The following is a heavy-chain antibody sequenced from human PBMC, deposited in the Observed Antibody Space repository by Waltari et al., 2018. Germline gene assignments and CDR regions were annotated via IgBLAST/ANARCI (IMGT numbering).Heavy chain of an antibody. J-gene: IGHJ5*02. CDR2: ISWNSDYR. CDR3: TKAQYGYGGSYDWFDP. V-gene: IGHV3-9*01. CDR1: GIAFEDEA. Sequence: EVYLVESGGALVRPGRSLRLSCPAAGIAFEDEAMHWVRQAPGKGLEWVSGISWNSDYRGYADSVKGRFTISRDNGKNTVYLQMNSLRPEDTALYYCTKAQYGYGGSYDWFDPWGQGTLVTVSS. D-gene: IGHD1-26*01.